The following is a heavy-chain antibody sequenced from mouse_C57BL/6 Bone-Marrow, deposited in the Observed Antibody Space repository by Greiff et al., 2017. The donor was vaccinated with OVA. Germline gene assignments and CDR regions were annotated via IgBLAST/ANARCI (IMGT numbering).Heavy chain of an antibody. D-gene: IGHD2-10*02. CDR1: GYSITSDY. J-gene: IGHJ1*03. CDR2: ISYSGST. Sequence: DVKLQESGPGLAKPSQPLSLTCSVTGYSITSDYWNWIRKFPGNKLEYMGYISYSGSTYYNPSLKSRISITRDTSKNQYYLQLNSVTTEDTATYYCARSEYGKPFYWYFDVWGTGTTVTVSS. CDR3: ARSEYGKPFYWYFDV. V-gene: IGHV3-8*01.